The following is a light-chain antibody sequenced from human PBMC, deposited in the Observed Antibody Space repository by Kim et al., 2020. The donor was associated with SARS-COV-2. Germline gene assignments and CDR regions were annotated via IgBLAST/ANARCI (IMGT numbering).Light chain of an antibody. Sequence: LAPGEGGHLLLKGQSDVSQGLFSLVQAKPGQVPQALNLGSTNQGNGISDRFSGGGFETDFTLTINRVEPEDSAVYYCQQYATSPVTFGQGTKLEI. J-gene: IGKJ2*01. CDR1: DVSQGL. V-gene: IGKV3-20*01. CDR3: QQYATSPVT. CDR2: ST.